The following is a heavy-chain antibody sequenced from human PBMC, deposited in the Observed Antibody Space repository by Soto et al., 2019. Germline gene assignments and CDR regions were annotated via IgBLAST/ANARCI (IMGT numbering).Heavy chain of an antibody. J-gene: IGHJ6*02. CDR3: ARDGGVECSRASCYNGMDV. D-gene: IGHD2-2*02. CDR2: MYYSGST. CDR1: GGSIRTYY. Sequence: PSETLSLTCTVSGGSIRTYYWSWIRQSPGKGLEWIGNMYYSGSTNYNPSLKSRVSISVDTSMHQVSLRLSSVTAADSAVYYCARDGGVECSRASCYNGMDVWGQGTTVTVSS. V-gene: IGHV4-59*01.